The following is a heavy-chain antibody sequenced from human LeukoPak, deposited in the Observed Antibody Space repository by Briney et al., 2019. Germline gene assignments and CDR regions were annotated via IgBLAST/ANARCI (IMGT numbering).Heavy chain of an antibody. D-gene: IGHD3-10*01. CDR3: ATKITMVRGVIGDFDY. V-gene: IGHV1-2*02. J-gene: IGHJ4*02. Sequence: ASVKVSCKASGYTFTGYYMHWVRQAPGQGLEWMGWINPNSGGTNYAQKFQGRVTMTRDTSISTAYMELSSLRSEDTAVYYCATKITMVRGVIGDFDYWGQGTLVTVSS. CDR2: INPNSGGT. CDR1: GYTFTGYY.